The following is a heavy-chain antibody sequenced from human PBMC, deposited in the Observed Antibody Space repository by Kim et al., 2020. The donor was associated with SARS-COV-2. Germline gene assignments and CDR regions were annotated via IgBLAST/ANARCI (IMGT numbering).Heavy chain of an antibody. D-gene: IGHD6-19*01. CDR1: GGSFSGYY. CDR2: INHSGST. J-gene: IGHJ6*02. Sequence: SETLSLTCAVYGGSFSGYYWSWIRQPPGKGLEWIGEINHSGSTNYNPSLKSRVTISVDTSKNQFSLKLCSVTAADTAVYYCARDIAVAGTERRAYHYYGMDVWGQGTTVTVSS. CDR3: ARDIAVAGTERRAYHYYGMDV. V-gene: IGHV4-34*01.